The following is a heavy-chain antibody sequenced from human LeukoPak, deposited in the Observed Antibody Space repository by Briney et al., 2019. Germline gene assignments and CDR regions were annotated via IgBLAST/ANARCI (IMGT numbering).Heavy chain of an antibody. D-gene: IGHD4-11*01. CDR3: ARGVDYTNPLIDYYYYMDV. J-gene: IGHJ6*03. CDR1: GGSISSYY. Sequence: SETLSLTCTVSGGSISSYYWSWIRQPPGKGLEWIGYIYYSGSTNYNPSLKSRVTISVDTSKNQFSLKLSSVTAADTAVYYCARGVDYTNPLIDYYYYMDVWGEGTTVTVSS. V-gene: IGHV4-59*01. CDR2: IYYSGST.